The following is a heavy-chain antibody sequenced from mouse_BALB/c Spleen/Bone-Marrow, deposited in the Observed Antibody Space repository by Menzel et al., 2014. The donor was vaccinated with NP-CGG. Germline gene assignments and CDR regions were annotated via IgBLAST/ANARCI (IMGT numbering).Heavy chain of an antibody. CDR1: GFTFSSYG. D-gene: IGHD2-4*01. V-gene: IGHV5-6*01. J-gene: IGHJ2*01. CDR2: ISSGGSYT. Sequence: EVKVVESGGDLVKPGGSLKLSCAASGFTFSSYGMSWVRQTPDKRLEWVATISSGGSYTYYPDSVKGRFTISRDNAKNTLYLQMSSLKSEDTAMYYCARQTYYDYDGYFDYWSQGTTLTVSS. CDR3: ARQTYYDYDGYFDY.